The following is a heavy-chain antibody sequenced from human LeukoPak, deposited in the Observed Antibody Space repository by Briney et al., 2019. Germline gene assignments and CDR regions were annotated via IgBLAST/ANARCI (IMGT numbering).Heavy chain of an antibody. J-gene: IGHJ6*03. CDR2: INNSGST. Sequence: SETLSLTCAVSGGSFSGYYWSWVRQAPGKGLEWMGEINNSGSTNYNPSLTSGGTISAEKSKKKYSLKLRCRTAADTAVYYCARSYTVTTSLWVHYYYYMDVWGKGTTVTVSS. CDR1: GGSFSGYY. CDR3: ARSYTVTTSLWVHYYYYMDV. D-gene: IGHD4-11*01. V-gene: IGHV4-34*01.